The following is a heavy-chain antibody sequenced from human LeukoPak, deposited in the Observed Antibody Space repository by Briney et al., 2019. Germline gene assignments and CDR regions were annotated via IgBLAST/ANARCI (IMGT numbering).Heavy chain of an antibody. D-gene: IGHD1-14*01. J-gene: IGHJ4*01. CDR2: IWYDGSKT. CDR1: GFTYSSYG. V-gene: IGHV3-33*01. Sequence: GGSLRLSCAASGFTYSSYGMHWVRQAPGKGLEWVAVIWYDGSKTYYADSVKGRFTISRDNSKNTLYLQMSSLRADDTAVYYCARYNTGMSDYWGQGTLVTVSS. CDR3: ARYNTGMSDY.